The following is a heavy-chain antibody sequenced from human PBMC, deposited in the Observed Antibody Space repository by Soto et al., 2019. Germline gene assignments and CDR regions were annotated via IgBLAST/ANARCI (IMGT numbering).Heavy chain of an antibody. D-gene: IGHD3-10*01. CDR3: ARGNYYAMDV. Sequence: ASVKVSCKVSGYTFTKFYIQWVRQAPGQGLEWMGIINPAGGSTIYAQNFQGRVTMTRDTSTSTVYMELSSLRSEDTAVYYCARGNYYAMDVWGQGTTVTVSS. V-gene: IGHV1-46*01. CDR2: INPAGGST. J-gene: IGHJ6*02. CDR1: GYTFTKFY.